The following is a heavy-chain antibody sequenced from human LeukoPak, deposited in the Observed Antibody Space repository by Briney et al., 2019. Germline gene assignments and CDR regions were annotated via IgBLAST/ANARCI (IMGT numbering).Heavy chain of an antibody. CDR3: ARDAPPVPITGTTSGMDV. Sequence: ALVKVSCKASGYSFTSNYIHWVRQAPGQGLEWMGWISAYNGNTNYAQKLQGRVTMTTDTSTSTAYMELRSLRSDDTAVYYCARDAPPVPITGTTSGMDVWGQGTTVTVSS. CDR2: ISAYNGNT. CDR1: GYSFTSNY. V-gene: IGHV1-18*04. J-gene: IGHJ6*02. D-gene: IGHD1-20*01.